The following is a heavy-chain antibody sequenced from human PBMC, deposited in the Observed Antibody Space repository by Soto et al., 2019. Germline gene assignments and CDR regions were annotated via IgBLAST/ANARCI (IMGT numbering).Heavy chain of an antibody. CDR1: GFTVSNYD. CDR3: AKGVGTTNGLFFH. CDR2: FNVNGGTT. D-gene: IGHD1-1*01. J-gene: IGHJ4*02. Sequence: SGGSLRLSCAASGFTVSNYDMTWVRQAPGKGLEWISGFNVNGGTTHYADSVKGRFTISRDNSENTLFLQMNSLRVEDTALYYCAKGVGTTNGLFFHWGQGTLVTVSS. V-gene: IGHV3-23*01.